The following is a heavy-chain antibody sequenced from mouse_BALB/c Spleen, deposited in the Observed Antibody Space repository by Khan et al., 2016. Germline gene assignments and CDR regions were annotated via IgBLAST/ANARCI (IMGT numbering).Heavy chain of an antibody. CDR2: IDPANGNT. Sequence: EVQLQESGAELVKPGASVKLSCTASGFNIKDTYMHWVKQRPEQGLEWIGRIDPANGNTKYDPKFQGKATITADTSSNTAYLQLSSLTSEDTAVYYCASGTGTGVDYWGQGTTLTVSS. V-gene: IGHV14-3*02. CDR1: GFNIKDTY. D-gene: IGHD4-1*01. CDR3: ASGTGTGVDY. J-gene: IGHJ2*01.